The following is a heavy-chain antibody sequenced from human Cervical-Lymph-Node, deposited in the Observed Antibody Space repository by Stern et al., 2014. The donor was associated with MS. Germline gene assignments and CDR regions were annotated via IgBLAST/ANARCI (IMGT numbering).Heavy chain of an antibody. J-gene: IGHJ4*02. CDR2: LIPFFGAT. Sequence: QVQLVESGSEVKKPGSSVIVSCKPSGDTFSNYALSWVRQAPGQGLEWVGGLIPFFGATRYGQKFQGRVTITPEESTGTAFMELSNPTSDDTAVYYCALRRSYYVYWGQGTLITVSS. V-gene: IGHV1-69*01. CDR1: GDTFSNYA. D-gene: IGHD4-11*01. CDR3: ALRRSYYVY.